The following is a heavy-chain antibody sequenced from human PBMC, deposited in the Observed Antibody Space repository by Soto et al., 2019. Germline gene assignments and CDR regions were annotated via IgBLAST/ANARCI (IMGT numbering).Heavy chain of an antibody. J-gene: IGHJ4*02. Sequence: AGESLKISCEASGYTFTSYWIAWVRQMPGKGLEWMGIIYPDDSDTRYRPSFQGQVTISADKSISTAYLQWSSLKASDTAMYYCARQGQYNYGSNDYWGQGTLVTVSS. CDR2: IYPDDSDT. V-gene: IGHV5-51*01. CDR3: ARQGQYNYGSNDY. CDR1: GYTFTSYW. D-gene: IGHD5-18*01.